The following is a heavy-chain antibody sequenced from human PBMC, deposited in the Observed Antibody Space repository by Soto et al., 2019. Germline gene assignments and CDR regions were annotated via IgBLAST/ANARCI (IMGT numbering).Heavy chain of an antibody. CDR2: ISAYNGNT. D-gene: IGHD3-9*01. J-gene: IGHJ6*02. CDR1: GYTFTSYG. CDR3: ARGYYDILTGYYKSYYYYGMDV. V-gene: IGHV1-18*01. Sequence: QVQLVQSGAEVKKPGASVKVSCKASGYTFTSYGISWVRQAPGQGLEWMGWISAYNGNTNYAQKLQGRVTMTTDTSTSTAYMELRSLRSDDTAVYYCARGYYDILTGYYKSYYYYGMDVWGQGTTVTVSS.